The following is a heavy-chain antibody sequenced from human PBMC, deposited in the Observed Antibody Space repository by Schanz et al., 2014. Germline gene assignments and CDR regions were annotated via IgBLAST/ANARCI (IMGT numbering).Heavy chain of an antibody. CDR3: AATTSLAD. CDR2: ISSGSFTS. V-gene: IGHV3-48*02. J-gene: IGHJ4*02. Sequence: EVQLVESGGGLVQPGGSLRLSCAASQFTFSAYAMNWVRQAPGKGLQWVSYISSGSFTSYYADSVKGRFTISRDNAKSSLYLQMNSLRDEDTAVYYCAATTSLADWGQGTLVAVSS. CDR1: QFTFSAYA. D-gene: IGHD3-16*01.